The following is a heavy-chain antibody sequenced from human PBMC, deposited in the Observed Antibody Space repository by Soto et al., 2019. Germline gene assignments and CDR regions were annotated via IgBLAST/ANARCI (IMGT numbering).Heavy chain of an antibody. D-gene: IGHD6-19*01. CDR2: IQSDGSST. CDR3: AREKAVAGTAFDY. Sequence: EVQLVESGGGSVQPGGSLRLSCAASGFSLSSYWMHWVRQVPGKGLVWVSRIQSDGSSTNYADSVKGRFTISKDNAKNTLYVQMDSLRGEDTAVYYCAREKAVAGTAFDYWGQGTLVTVSS. V-gene: IGHV3-74*01. CDR1: GFSLSSYW. J-gene: IGHJ4*02.